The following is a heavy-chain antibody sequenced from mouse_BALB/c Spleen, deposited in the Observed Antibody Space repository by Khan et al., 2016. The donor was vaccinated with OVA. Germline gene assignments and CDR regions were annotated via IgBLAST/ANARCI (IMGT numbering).Heavy chain of an antibody. D-gene: IGHD3-3*01. J-gene: IGHJ2*01. CDR1: GYSITSGYG. CDR3: ARTARIKY. V-gene: IGHV3-1*02. CDR2: ISYSGST. Sequence: EVQLQESGPGLVKPSQSLSLTCTVTGYSITSGYGWYWIRQFPGNKLELMGYISYSGSTNYNPSLNSRISITRDTSKNQFFLQLNSVTTEDTATYDCARTARIKYWGQGTTLTVSS.